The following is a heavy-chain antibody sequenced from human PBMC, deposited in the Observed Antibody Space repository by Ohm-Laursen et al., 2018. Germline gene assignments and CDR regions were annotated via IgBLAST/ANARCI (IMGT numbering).Heavy chain of an antibody. CDR2: IYYNGST. Sequence: SQTLSLTCAVYGGSFSGYYWSWIRQPPGKGLEWIGSIYYNGSTYYNPSLKSGVTTPVDTSKNQFPRKLSSVTAADTAVYYCARGVFFWGQGTMVTVSS. J-gene: IGHJ3*01. D-gene: IGHD1-14*01. CDR1: GGSFSGYY. CDR3: ARGVFF. V-gene: IGHV4-34*01.